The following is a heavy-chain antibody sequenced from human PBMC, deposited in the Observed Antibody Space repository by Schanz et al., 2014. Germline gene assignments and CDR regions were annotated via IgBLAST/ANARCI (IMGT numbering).Heavy chain of an antibody. J-gene: IGHJ5*01. CDR1: GYTFISYF. CDR3: ARAASGAYTSTPLRS. V-gene: IGHV1-46*01. CDR2: INPTGGST. D-gene: IGHD6-13*01. Sequence: QVQLVQSGAEVKKPGASVKVSCKASGYTFISYFIHWVRQAPGQGLEWMGIINPTGGSTSYAQRFQRSVTVTRDTSTSTVYMELSSLRSEDTAVYYCARAASGAYTSTPLRSWGHGTLVTVSS.